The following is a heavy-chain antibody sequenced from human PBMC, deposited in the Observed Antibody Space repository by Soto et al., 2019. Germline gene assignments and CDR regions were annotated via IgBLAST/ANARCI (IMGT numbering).Heavy chain of an antibody. D-gene: IGHD5-18*01. J-gene: IGHJ4*02. CDR1: GFTFSSYS. V-gene: IGHV3-21*01. CDR3: ARDQPGYSYGYGLGY. CDR2: ISSSSSYI. Sequence: EVQLVESGGGLVKPGGSLRLSCAASGFTFSSYSMKWVRQAPGKGLEWVSSISSSSSYIYYADSVKGRFTISRDNAKNSLYLQMNSLRAEATAVHYCARDQPGYSYGYGLGYWGQGTLVTVSS.